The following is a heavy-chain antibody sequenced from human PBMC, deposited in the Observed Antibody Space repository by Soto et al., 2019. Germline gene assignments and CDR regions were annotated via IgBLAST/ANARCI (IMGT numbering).Heavy chain of an antibody. CDR3: ARGGYYYDSSGYLCDY. V-gene: IGHV3-21*01. Sequence: GGSLRLSCAASGFTFSSYSMNWVRQAPGKGLEWVSSISSSSSYIYYADSVKGRFTISRDNAKNSLYLQMNSLRAEDTAVYYCARGGYYYDSSGYLCDYWGQGTLVTVSS. J-gene: IGHJ4*02. CDR2: ISSSSSYI. CDR1: GFTFSSYS. D-gene: IGHD3-22*01.